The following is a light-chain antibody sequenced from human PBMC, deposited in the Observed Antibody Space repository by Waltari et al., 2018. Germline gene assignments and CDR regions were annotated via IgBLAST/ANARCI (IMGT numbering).Light chain of an antibody. CDR2: WAS. V-gene: IGKV4-1*01. J-gene: IGKJ3*01. Sequence: DIVMTQSPDSLAVSLGERATINCKSSQSVLYRSNNKNYLHWYQQKPGQPPKLLIYWASTRESGVPDRFSGSGSGTDFTLTISSLQAEDVAVYYCQQYYSTPFTFGPGTKVDIK. CDR3: QQYYSTPFT. CDR1: QSVLYRSNNKNY.